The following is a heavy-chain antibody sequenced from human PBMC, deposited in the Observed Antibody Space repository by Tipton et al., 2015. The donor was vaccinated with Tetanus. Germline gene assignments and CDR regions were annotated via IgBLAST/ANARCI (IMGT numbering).Heavy chain of an antibody. J-gene: IGHJ5*02. D-gene: IGHD5-18*01. CDR1: GGSISSSSYY. V-gene: IGHV4-39*02. Sequence: TLSLTCTVSGGSISSSSYYWGWIRQPPGKGPEWIGSIYYSGSTYYNPSLKSRVTISVDTSKNHFSLKRSSVTAADTAVYYCARGYSYGGGWFDPWGQGTLVTVSS. CDR2: IYYSGST. CDR3: ARGYSYGGGWFDP.